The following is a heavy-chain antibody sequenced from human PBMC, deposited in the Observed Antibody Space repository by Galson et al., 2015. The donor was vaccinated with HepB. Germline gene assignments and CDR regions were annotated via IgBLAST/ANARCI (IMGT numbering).Heavy chain of an antibody. Sequence: SLRVSCEASGFTFSNAWMSWVRQAPGKGLEWVGRINSKTDSGTTDYAAPAKGRFTISRDDSKNTLYLQMNSLKTEDTAVYYCTTASGPYYYDSSGSKPFDYWGQGTLVTVSS. D-gene: IGHD3-22*01. J-gene: IGHJ4*02. V-gene: IGHV3-15*01. CDR3: TTASGPYYYDSSGSKPFDY. CDR2: INSKTDSGTT. CDR1: GFTFSNAW.